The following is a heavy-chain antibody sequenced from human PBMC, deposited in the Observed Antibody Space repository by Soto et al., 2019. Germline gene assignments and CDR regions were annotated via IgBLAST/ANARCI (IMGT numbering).Heavy chain of an antibody. CDR2: IKQEGSET. CDR1: EFIFSTYW. D-gene: IGHD3-3*01. V-gene: IGHV3-7*01. J-gene: IGHJ2*01. Sequence: EVQLVESGGGLVQPGGSLRLSCAASEFIFSTYWMSWVRQAPGKGLEWVATIKQEGSETYYVDSVEGRFTISRDNAKNSLHLQMNSLRVEDTAVYYRARQGRGRFSWYFDLWGRGTLVTVSS. CDR3: ARQGRGRFSWYFDL.